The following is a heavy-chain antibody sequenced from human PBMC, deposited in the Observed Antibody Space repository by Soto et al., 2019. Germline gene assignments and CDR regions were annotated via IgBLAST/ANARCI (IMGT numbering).Heavy chain of an antibody. Sequence: LRLSCAASGFTFSSSGMHWVRQAPGKGLEWVAVISYDANNKYYLDSVKGRFTISRDNSKNTVYLEMNSLRAEDTAVYYCAKDIDTMVRVTFYYGRDVWSQGNTVSVSS. CDR2: ISYDANNK. J-gene: IGHJ6*02. V-gene: IGHV3-30*18. CDR1: GFTFSSSG. D-gene: IGHD3-10*01. CDR3: AKDIDTMVRVTFYYGRDV.